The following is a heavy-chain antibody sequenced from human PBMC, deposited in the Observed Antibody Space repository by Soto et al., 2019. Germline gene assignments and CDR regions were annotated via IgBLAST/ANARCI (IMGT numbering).Heavy chain of an antibody. CDR2: ISSSSSTI. V-gene: IGHV3-48*01. D-gene: IGHD2-2*01. Sequence: GGSLRLSCAASGFTFSSYSMNWVRQAPGKGLEWVSYISSSSSTIYYADSVKGRFTISRDNAKNSLYLQMNSLRAEDTAVYYCARDFSEYQLYFDYWGQGTLVTVSS. CDR1: GFTFSSYS. CDR3: ARDFSEYQLYFDY. J-gene: IGHJ4*02.